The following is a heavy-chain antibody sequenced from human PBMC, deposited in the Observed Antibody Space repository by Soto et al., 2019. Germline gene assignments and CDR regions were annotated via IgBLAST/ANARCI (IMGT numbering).Heavy chain of an antibody. V-gene: IGHV3-23*01. J-gene: IGHJ6*02. Sequence: ESGGGLVQPGGSLRLSCAASGFTFSSYAMSWVRQAPGKGLEWVSAISGSGGSTYYADSVKGRFTISRDNSKNTLYLQMNSLRAEDTAVYYCAKGQIGYCSGGSCYSYYYYGMDVWGQGTTVTVSS. D-gene: IGHD2-15*01. CDR3: AKGQIGYCSGGSCYSYYYYGMDV. CDR2: ISGSGGST. CDR1: GFTFSSYA.